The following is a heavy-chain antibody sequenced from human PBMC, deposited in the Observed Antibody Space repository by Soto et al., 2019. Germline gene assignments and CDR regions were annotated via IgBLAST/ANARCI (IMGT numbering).Heavy chain of an antibody. CDR2: IWYDGSNK. V-gene: IGHV3-33*01. J-gene: IGHJ4*02. D-gene: IGHD3-22*01. CDR1: GFTFSSYG. CDR3: ARDAYNYYYDSSGYRRLYFDY. Sequence: GGSLRLSCAASGFTFSSYGMHWVRQAPGKGLEWVAVIWYDGSNKYYADSVKGRFTISRDNSKNTLYLQMNSLRAEDTAVYYCARDAYNYYYDSSGYRRLYFDYWGQGTLVTVSS.